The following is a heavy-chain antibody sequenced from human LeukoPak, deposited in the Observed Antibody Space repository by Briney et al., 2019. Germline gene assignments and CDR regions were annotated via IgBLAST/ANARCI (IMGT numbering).Heavy chain of an antibody. J-gene: IGHJ2*01. CDR3: ARASHGWYFAL. CDR1: GGSISSYY. V-gene: IGHV4-59*12. D-gene: IGHD6-6*01. CDR2: IYYSGST. Sequence: SETLSLTCTVSGGSISSYYWSWIRQPPGKGLEWIGYIYYSGSTNYNPSLKSRVTISVDTSKNQFSLKLSSGTAADTAVYYCARASHGWYFALWGRGTLVTVSS.